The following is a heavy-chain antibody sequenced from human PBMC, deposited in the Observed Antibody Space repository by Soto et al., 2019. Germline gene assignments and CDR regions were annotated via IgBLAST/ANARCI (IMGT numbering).Heavy chain of an antibody. J-gene: IGHJ5*02. CDR3: VKNSGWFNT. D-gene: IGHD3-10*01. CDR1: GFTFGTTD. CDR2: IDGSGGIT. V-gene: IGHV3-23*01. Sequence: EGSLRLSCAASGFTFGTTDMSWVRQAPGEGLEWVSTIDGSGGITYYADSVKGRFTISRDNSRNTVYLQMNSLRGDDTALYYCVKNSGWFNTWGQGALVTVSS.